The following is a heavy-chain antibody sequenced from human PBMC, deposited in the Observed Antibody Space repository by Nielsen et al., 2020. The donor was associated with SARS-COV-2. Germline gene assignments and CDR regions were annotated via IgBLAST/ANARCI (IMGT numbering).Heavy chain of an antibody. Sequence: SETLSLTCAVYGGSFSGYYWSWIRQPPGKGLEWIGSIKYSGTTYYNPSLKSRVTISVDTSKNQFSLTQTSVTAADTAVYYCARGFGSGRFDPWGQGTLVIVSS. D-gene: IGHD3-10*01. CDR2: IKYSGTT. CDR1: GGSFSGYY. CDR3: ARGFGSGRFDP. J-gene: IGHJ5*02. V-gene: IGHV4-34*01.